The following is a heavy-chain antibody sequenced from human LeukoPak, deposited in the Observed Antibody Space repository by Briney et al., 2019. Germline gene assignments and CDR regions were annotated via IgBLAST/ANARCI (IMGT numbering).Heavy chain of an antibody. Sequence: PGGSLRLSCAASGFTFSSYVMSWVRQAPGKGLEWVSGISGPGRTTYYADYVKGRFTISRDNSKNTLYLQMNSMRVEDTAVYYCAKDVDPRTYYYYYYMDVWGKGTTVTVSS. CDR3: AKDVDPRTYYYYYYMDV. J-gene: IGHJ6*03. CDR2: ISGPGRTT. D-gene: IGHD3-9*01. CDR1: GFTFSSYV. V-gene: IGHV3-23*01.